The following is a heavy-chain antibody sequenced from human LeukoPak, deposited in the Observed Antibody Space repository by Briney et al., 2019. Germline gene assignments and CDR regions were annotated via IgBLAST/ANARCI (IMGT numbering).Heavy chain of an antibody. CDR3: ARDPGAMIQGAFDY. CDR2: VSYDGSEK. J-gene: IGHJ4*02. D-gene: IGHD5-12*01. V-gene: IGHV3-30*04. Sequence: GGSLRLSCAASGFTFNKFAFHWVRQAPGKGLDWIAAVSYDGSEKYYTDSVRGRFTISSDTSKNIVSPQMNSLRVEDTAIYYCARDPGAMIQGAFDYWGQGTLVTVSS. CDR1: GFTFNKFA.